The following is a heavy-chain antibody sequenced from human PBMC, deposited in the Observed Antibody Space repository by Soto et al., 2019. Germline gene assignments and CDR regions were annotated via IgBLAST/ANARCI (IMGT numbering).Heavy chain of an antibody. CDR2: IYYSGST. CDR3: ARLIVGATRWFDP. V-gene: IGHV4-59*08. Sequence: SETLSLTCTVSGGSISSYYWSWIRQPPGKGLEWIGYIYYSGSTNYNPSLKSRVTISVDTSKNQFSLKLSSVTAADTAVYYCARLIVGATRWFDPWGQGTLVTVS. J-gene: IGHJ5*02. D-gene: IGHD1-26*01. CDR1: GGSISSYY.